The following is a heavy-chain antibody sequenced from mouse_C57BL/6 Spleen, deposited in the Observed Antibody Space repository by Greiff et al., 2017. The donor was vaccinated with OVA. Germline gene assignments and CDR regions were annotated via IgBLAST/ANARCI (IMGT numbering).Heavy chain of an antibody. CDR3: ARAPCGRSLRYVDV. CDR1: GYTFTSYW. D-gene: IGHD1-1*01. V-gene: IGHV1-61*01. CDR2: IYPSDSET. J-gene: IGHJ1*03. Sequence: QVQLQQPGAELVRPGSSVKLSCKASGYTFTSYWMDWVKQRPGQGLEWIGNIYPSDSETHYNQKFKDKATLTVDKSSSTAYMQLSSLTSEDSAVCHCARAPCGRSLRYVDVWGTGTTVTVSS.